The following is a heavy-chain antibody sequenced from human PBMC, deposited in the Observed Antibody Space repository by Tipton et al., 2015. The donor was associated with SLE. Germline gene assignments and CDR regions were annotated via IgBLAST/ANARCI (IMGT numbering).Heavy chain of an antibody. V-gene: IGHV4-61*02. Sequence: TLSLTCTVSGASINTAPYYWSWIRQPAGRGLEWIGRVYAFGSTNYSPSLKGRVTISVDTSKNQFSLKLSSVTAADTAVYYCARGYQLPLGPYYYYYMDVWGKGTTVPVSS. J-gene: IGHJ6*03. CDR3: ARGYQLPLGPYYYYYMDV. CDR1: GASINTAPYY. CDR2: VYAFGST. D-gene: IGHD2-2*01.